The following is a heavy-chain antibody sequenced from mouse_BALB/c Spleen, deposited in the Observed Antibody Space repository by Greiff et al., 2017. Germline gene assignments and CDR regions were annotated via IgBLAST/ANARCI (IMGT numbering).Heavy chain of an antibody. D-gene: IGHD1-2*01. J-gene: IGHJ3*01. V-gene: IGHV5-12-2*01. Sequence: EVKLMESGGGLVQPGGSLKLSCAASGFTFSSYTMSWVRQTPEKRLEWVAYISNGGGSTYYPDTVKGRFTISRDNAKNTLYLQMSSLKSEDTAMYYCARHFTTAAWFAYWGQGTLVTVSA. CDR1: GFTFSSYT. CDR2: ISNGGGST. CDR3: ARHFTTAAWFAY.